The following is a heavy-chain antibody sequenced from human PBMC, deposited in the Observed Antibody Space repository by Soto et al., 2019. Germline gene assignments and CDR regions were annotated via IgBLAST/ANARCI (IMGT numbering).Heavy chain of an antibody. CDR1: GGSISSYY. J-gene: IGHJ6*03. V-gene: IGHV4-59*01. D-gene: IGHD3-9*01. Sequence: SETLSLTCTVSGGSISSYYWSWIRQPPGKGLEWIGYIYYSGSTNYNPSLKSRVTISVDTSKSQFSLKLSSVTAADTAVYYCARSVSGYDILTGYSRYYYYMDVWGKGTTVTVSS. CDR3: ARSVSGYDILTGYSRYYYYMDV. CDR2: IYYSGST.